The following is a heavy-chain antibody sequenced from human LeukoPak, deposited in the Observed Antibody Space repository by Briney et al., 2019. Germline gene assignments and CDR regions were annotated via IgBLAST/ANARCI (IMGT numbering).Heavy chain of an antibody. D-gene: IGHD6-19*01. J-gene: IGHJ4*02. Sequence: PGGAPRLSCATSGFTFRGSAMHWVRQASGKGLEWVGRIRGRANSYATAYAAMVKGRFTISRDDSRNTAYLQMNSLKTEDTAVYYCTRHPDSSGWSPGVDYWGQGTLVTVSS. CDR3: TRHPDSSGWSPGVDY. CDR2: IRGRANSYAT. V-gene: IGHV3-73*01. CDR1: GFTFRGSA.